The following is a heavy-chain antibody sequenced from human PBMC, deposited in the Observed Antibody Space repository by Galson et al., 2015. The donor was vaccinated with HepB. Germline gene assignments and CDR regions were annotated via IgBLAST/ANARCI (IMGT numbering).Heavy chain of an antibody. CDR3: ARAAGITMIPTPERDYYYGMDV. D-gene: IGHD3-22*01. Sequence: SVKVSCKASGGTFSSYAISWVRQAPGQGLEWMGGIIPILGIANYAQKFRGRVTITANESTSTAYMELSSLRSEDTAVYYCARAAGITMIPTPERDYYYGMDVWGQGTTVTVSS. CDR1: GGTFSSYA. V-gene: IGHV1-69*10. J-gene: IGHJ6*02. CDR2: IIPILGIA.